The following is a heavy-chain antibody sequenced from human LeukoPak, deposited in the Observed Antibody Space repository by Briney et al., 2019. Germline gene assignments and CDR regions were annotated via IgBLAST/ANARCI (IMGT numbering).Heavy chain of an antibody. CDR3: AKDGGEKFWNDDYSYGMDV. J-gene: IGHJ6*02. CDR2: ISGDGGST. CDR1: GFTFDDYA. V-gene: IGHV3-43*02. Sequence: PGGSLRLSCAASGFTFDDYAMHWVRQAPGKGLEWVSLISGDGGSTYYADSVKGRFTISRDNSKNSLYLQMNSLRTEDTALYYCAKDGGEKFWNDDYSYGMDVWGQGTTVTVSS. D-gene: IGHD1-1*01.